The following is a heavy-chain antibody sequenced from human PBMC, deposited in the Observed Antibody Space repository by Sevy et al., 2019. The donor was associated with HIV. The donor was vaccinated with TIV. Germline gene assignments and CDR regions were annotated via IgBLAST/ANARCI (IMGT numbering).Heavy chain of an antibody. D-gene: IGHD1-1*01. J-gene: IGHJ4*02. CDR2: IYYTGST. CDR3: ARDRRDGYNSGIFDS. Sequence: SETLSLTCSVSGDSITSGNYYWSWIHQPPGKGLEWIGYIYYTGSTYYNPSLKSRITISLNTSNSQFSLQLSSVTAADTAVYYCARDRRDGYNSGIFDSWSQGTLVTVSS. CDR1: GDSITSGNYY. V-gene: IGHV4-30-4*01.